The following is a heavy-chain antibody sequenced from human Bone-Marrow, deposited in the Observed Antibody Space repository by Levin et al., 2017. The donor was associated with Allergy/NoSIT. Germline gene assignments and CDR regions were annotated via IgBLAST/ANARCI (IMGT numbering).Heavy chain of an antibody. CDR3: AHGKLWYDS. Sequence: SQTLSLTCSVSGDSISNFYWTWIRQPPGKGLEWIGYVSYTAGTYYNPSLTSRVTISLDTSENQFSLRLTSVIAADTAVYYCAHGKLWYDSWGQGSLVTVSS. CDR2: VSYTAGT. J-gene: IGHJ5*01. V-gene: IGHV4-59*01. CDR1: GDSISNFY. D-gene: IGHD1-26*01.